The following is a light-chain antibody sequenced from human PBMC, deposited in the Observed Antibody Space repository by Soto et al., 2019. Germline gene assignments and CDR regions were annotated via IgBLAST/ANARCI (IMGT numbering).Light chain of an antibody. J-gene: IGKJ3*01. V-gene: IGKV3-20*01. CDR1: QSVSSSY. CDR3: QQYGSSPF. CDR2: GAS. Sequence: EVVMTHSPATLSLSPCERATLSFRASQSVSSSYLAWYQQKPGQAPRLLIYGASSRATGIPDRFSGGGSGTDFTLTISRLEPEDFAVYYCQQYGSSPFFGPGTKVDIK.